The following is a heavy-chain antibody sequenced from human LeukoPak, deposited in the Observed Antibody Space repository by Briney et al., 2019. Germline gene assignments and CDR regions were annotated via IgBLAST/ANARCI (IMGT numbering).Heavy chain of an antibody. CDR2: MSAYNGNT. Sequence: ASVKVSCKASGYTFTSYGISWVRQAPGQGLEWMGWMSAYNGNTDYAQKFQGRVTMTTDTSTSTAYMEVRSLRSDDTAVYYCARAYSGSYYYYWGQGTLVTVSS. D-gene: IGHD1-26*01. J-gene: IGHJ4*02. V-gene: IGHV1-18*01. CDR3: ARAYSGSYYYY. CDR1: GYTFTSYG.